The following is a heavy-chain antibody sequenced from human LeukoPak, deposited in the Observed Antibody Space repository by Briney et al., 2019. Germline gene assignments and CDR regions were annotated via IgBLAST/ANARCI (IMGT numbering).Heavy chain of an antibody. Sequence: SETLSLTCTVSGGSISSYYWSWIRQPPGKGLEWIGFIYYSGSTNYNPSLKIRFTISVDTSKNQFSLKLSSVTAADTAVYYCARDTQGKYWGQGTLVTVSS. CDR1: GGSISSYY. J-gene: IGHJ4*02. CDR2: IYYSGST. V-gene: IGHV4-59*01. CDR3: ARDTQGKY.